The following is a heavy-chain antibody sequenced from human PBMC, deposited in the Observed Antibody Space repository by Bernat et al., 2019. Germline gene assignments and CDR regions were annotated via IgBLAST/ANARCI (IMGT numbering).Heavy chain of an antibody. CDR3: AKDRKYSGYGHDY. J-gene: IGHJ4*02. CDR2: ISGSGGST. D-gene: IGHD5-12*01. Sequence: EVQLLESGGGLVQPGGSLRLSCAASGFTFSSYAMSWVRQAPGKGLECVSAISGSGGSTYYADSVKGRFTISRDNSKNTLYLQMNSLRAEDTAVYYCAKDRKYSGYGHDYWGQGTLVTVSS. CDR1: GFTFSSYA. V-gene: IGHV3-23*01.